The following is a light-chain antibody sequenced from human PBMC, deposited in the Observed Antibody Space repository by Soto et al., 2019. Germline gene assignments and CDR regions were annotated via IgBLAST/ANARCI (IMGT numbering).Light chain of an antibody. CDR1: LSDVVGYNY. Sequence: QSLLTQPASVSGSPGQSITISCTGTLSDVVGYNYVSWYQQHPGKAPKLLIYEVSNRPSGISNRFSGSKSGNTASLTISGLQADDEADYYCKSYTSSSTYVFGTGTKVTVL. V-gene: IGLV2-14*01. CDR3: KSYTSSSTYV. CDR2: EVS. J-gene: IGLJ1*01.